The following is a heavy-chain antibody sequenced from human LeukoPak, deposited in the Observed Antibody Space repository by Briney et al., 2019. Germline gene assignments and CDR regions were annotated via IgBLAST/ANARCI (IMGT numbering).Heavy chain of an antibody. D-gene: IGHD4-11*01. CDR2: INHSGST. Sequence: SETLSLTCAVYGGSFSGYYWSWIRQPPGKGLEWIGEINHSGSTNYNPSLKSRVTISVDTSKNQFSLKLSSVTAADTAVYYCARDGGYSNPYYYYYYYMDFWGKGTTVTVSS. CDR1: GGSFSGYY. CDR3: ARDGGYSNPYYYYYYYMDF. J-gene: IGHJ6*03. V-gene: IGHV4-34*01.